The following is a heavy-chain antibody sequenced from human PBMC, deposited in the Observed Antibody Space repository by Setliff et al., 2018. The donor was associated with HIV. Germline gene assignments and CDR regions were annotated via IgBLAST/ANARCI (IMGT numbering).Heavy chain of an antibody. Sequence: GGSLRLSCAASGFSFTDARMNWVRQAPGKGLEWVGHIKSKGDGGTTDYAAPVKGRFTISRDDSKNTLYLQMNSLKIEDTAVYYCTTAVVFDPRGQGTLVTVSS. CDR2: IKSKGDGGTT. J-gene: IGHJ5*02. V-gene: IGHV3-15*07. CDR3: TTAVVFDP. D-gene: IGHD2-15*01. CDR1: GFSFTDAR.